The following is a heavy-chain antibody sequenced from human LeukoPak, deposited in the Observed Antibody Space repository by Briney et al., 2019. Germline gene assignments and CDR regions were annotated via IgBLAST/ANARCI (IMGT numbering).Heavy chain of an antibody. Sequence: GGSLRLSCAASGFTFSSYNMNWVRQAPGKGLEWVSDISSSGSTIYFADSVKGRFTISRDNAKNSLYLQMNSLRDEDTAVYYCARLEYYYVSGNYYKLFDYWGQGPLVIV. CDR2: ISSSGSTI. V-gene: IGHV3-48*02. CDR3: ARLEYYYVSGNYYKLFDY. D-gene: IGHD3-10*01. CDR1: GFTFSSYN. J-gene: IGHJ4*02.